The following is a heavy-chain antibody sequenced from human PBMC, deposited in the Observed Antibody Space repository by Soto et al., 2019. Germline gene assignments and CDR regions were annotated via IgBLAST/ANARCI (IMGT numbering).Heavy chain of an antibody. J-gene: IGHJ6*02. CDR1: GFTFSSYA. V-gene: IGHV3-23*01. CDR3: AKQQGPGTPYYYAMDV. CDR2: IRGNGDTT. Sequence: EVPLLESGGGLVQPGGSLRLSCAASGFTFSSYAMTWVRQTPVKGLEWVSVIRGNGDTTYYADSVKGRFTISRDNSKNTLYLQMNSLRAEDTAVYFCAKQQGPGTPYYYAMDVWGQGTTVTVSS. D-gene: IGHD2-15*01.